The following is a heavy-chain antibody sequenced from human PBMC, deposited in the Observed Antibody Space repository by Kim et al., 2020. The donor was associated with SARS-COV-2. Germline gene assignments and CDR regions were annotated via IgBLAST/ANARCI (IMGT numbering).Heavy chain of an antibody. CDR3: ARVTYYYDSSGYSRGNYFDY. J-gene: IGHJ4*02. V-gene: IGHV4-34*01. Sequence: SETLSLTCAVYGGSFSGYYWSWIRQPPGKGLEWIGEINHSGSTNYNPSLKSRVTISVDTSKNQFSLKLSSVTAADTAVYYCARVTYYYDSSGYSRGNYFDYWGQGTLVTVSS. CDR2: INHSGST. D-gene: IGHD3-22*01. CDR1: GGSFSGYY.